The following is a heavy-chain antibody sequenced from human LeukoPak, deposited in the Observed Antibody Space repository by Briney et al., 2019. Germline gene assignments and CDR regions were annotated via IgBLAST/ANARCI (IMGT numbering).Heavy chain of an antibody. J-gene: IGHJ4*02. Sequence: GASVKVSCKASGYTFTGYYMHWVRQAPGQGLEWMGWINPNSGGTNYAQKFQGRVTMTRDTSISTAYMELSRLRSDDTAVYYCARSSQSGYDPIFDYWGQGTLVTVSS. CDR1: GYTFTGYY. D-gene: IGHD5-12*01. CDR3: ARSSQSGYDPIFDY. CDR2: INPNSGGT. V-gene: IGHV1-2*02.